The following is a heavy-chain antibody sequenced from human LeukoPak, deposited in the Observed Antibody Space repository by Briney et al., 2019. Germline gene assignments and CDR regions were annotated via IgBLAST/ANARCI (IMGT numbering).Heavy chain of an antibody. CDR2: IYYSGST. D-gene: IGHD5-18*01. CDR3: ARGRRDTAMIIYYYYYYVDV. V-gene: IGHV4-59*01. CDR1: GGSISSYY. Sequence: SETLSLTCTVSGGSISSYYWSWIRQPPGKGLEWIGYIYYSGSTNYNPSLKSRVTISVDTSKNQFSLKLSSVTAADTAVFYCARGRRDTAMIIYYYYYYVDVWGKGTTVTISS. J-gene: IGHJ6*03.